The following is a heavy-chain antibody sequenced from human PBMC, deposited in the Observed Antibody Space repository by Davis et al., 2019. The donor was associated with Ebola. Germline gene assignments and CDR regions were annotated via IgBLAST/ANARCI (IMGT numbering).Heavy chain of an antibody. J-gene: IGHJ6*02. CDR1: GGTFSSYA. CDR3: ARSRHIRGSYGVDYYYYGMDV. V-gene: IGHV1-69*06. CDR2: IIPIFGTA. Sequence: AASVKVSCKASGGTFSSYAISWVRQAPGQGLEWMGGIIPIFGTANYAQKFQGRVTITADKSTSTAYMELSSLRSEDTAVYYCARSRHIRGSYGVDYYYYGMDVWGQGTTVTVSS. D-gene: IGHD1-26*01.